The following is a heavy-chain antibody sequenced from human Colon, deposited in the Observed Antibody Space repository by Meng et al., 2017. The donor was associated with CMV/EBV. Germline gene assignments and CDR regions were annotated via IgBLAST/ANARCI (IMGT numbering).Heavy chain of an antibody. V-gene: IGHV3-74*03. CDR2: ISNDGTTL. J-gene: IGHJ6*02. D-gene: IGHD2/OR15-2a*01. Sequence: GGFLRLSCAVPGFTFTNYWMHWVRHSPGKGLEWVSRISNDGTTLTYAAPVKGRFTVSRDNAKNMVYLQMDSLRANDTGVYYCVRADVVGQNNIAIAYFYGMDVWGQGTTVTVSS. CDR1: GFTFTNYW. CDR3: VRADVVGQNNIAIAYFYGMDV.